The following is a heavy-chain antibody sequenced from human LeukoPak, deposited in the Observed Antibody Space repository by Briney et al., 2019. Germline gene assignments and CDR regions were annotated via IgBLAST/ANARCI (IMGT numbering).Heavy chain of an antibody. J-gene: IGHJ4*02. CDR2: IKEDGSEK. CDR3: VRDRGYLVFDY. CDR1: GFTFSFYW. V-gene: IGHV3-7*01. D-gene: IGHD5-12*01. Sequence: PGGSLRLSCAASGFTFSFYWMTWVRQAPGKGLEWVANIKEDGSEKNYVDSVKGRFTISRDNAKNSLYLQVNSLRAEDTAVYYCVRDRGYLVFDYWGQGTLVTVSS.